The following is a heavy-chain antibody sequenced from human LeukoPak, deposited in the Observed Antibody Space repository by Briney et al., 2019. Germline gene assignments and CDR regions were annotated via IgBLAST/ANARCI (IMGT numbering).Heavy chain of an antibody. Sequence: GGSLRLSCADSGITLSNYGMSWVRQAPGKGLEWVAGISGSGGRTNYADSVKGRFTITRDNPKNTLYLQMNSLRAEDTTVYFCAKRGVVIRVILVGFHKEAYYFDSWGQGALVTVSS. CDR1: GITLSNYG. V-gene: IGHV3-23*01. CDR3: AKRGVVIRVILVGFHKEAYYFDS. CDR2: ISGSGGRT. J-gene: IGHJ4*02. D-gene: IGHD3-22*01.